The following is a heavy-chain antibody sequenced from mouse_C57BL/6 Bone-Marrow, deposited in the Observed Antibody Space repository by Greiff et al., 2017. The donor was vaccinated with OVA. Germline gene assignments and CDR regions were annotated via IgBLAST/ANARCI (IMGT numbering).Heavy chain of an antibody. V-gene: IGHV1-7*01. Sequence: QVQLQQSGAELAKPGASVKLSCKASGYTFTSYWMHWVKQRPGQGLEWIGYINPSSGYTKYNQKFKDKATWTADKSSSTAYMQLSSLTYEDSAVYYCARLGTGTLFDYWGQGTTLTVSS. CDR3: ARLGTGTLFDY. CDR2: INPSSGYT. CDR1: GYTFTSYW. J-gene: IGHJ2*01. D-gene: IGHD4-1*01.